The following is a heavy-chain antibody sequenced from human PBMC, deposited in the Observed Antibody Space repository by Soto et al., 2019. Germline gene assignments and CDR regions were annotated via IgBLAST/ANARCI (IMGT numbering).Heavy chain of an antibody. CDR2: IYYSGST. CDR1: GGSISSYY. D-gene: IGHD3-9*01. Sequence: SETLSLTCTVSGGSISSYYWSWIRQPPGKGLEWIGYIYYSGSTNYNPSLKSRVTISVDTSKNQFSLKLSSVTAADTAVYYCARHFADDILTGLNWFEPWGQGTRVTVSS. J-gene: IGHJ5*02. V-gene: IGHV4-59*08. CDR3: ARHFADDILTGLNWFEP.